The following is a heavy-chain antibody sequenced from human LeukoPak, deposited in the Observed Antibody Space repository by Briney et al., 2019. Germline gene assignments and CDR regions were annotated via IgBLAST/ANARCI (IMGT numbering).Heavy chain of an antibody. J-gene: IGHJ4*02. CDR1: GFTFSSYS. Sequence: GGSLRLSCAASGFTFSSYSMNWVRQAPGKGLEWVSSISSSSSYIYYADSVKGRFTISRDNAKNSLYLQMNSLRAEDTAVYYCARDLSIVNFGYWGQGTLVTVSS. CDR3: ARDLSIVNFGY. CDR2: ISSSSSYI. D-gene: IGHD2-21*01. V-gene: IGHV3-21*01.